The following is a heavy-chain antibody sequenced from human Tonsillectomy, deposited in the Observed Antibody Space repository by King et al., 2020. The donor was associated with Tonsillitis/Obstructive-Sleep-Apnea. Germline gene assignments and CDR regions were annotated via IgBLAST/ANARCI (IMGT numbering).Heavy chain of an antibody. CDR2: ISDSSGST. V-gene: IGHV3-23*04. Sequence: QLVQSGGGLVQPGGSLRLSCGASGFTFITYAMSWVRQAPGKGLEWVSSISDSSGSTYYADSVKGRFTISRDNSKNTLYLQMNSLRAEDTAVYYCAKYGGGLFFDYWGQGTLVSVSS. CDR3: AKYGGGLFFDY. D-gene: IGHD2-21*01. J-gene: IGHJ4*02. CDR1: GFTFITYA.